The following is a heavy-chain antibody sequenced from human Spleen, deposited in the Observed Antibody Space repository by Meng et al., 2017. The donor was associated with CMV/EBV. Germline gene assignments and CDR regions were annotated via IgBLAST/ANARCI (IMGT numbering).Heavy chain of an antibody. D-gene: IGHD6-19*01. CDR1: GFSLGTSGVG. J-gene: IGHJ4*02. Sequence: SGPTLVKPTQTLTLTCTFSGFSLGTSGVGVGWIRQPPGKALECLAFIYWNDDKRYSPSLKSRLTITKDTSKNQVVLTMTNMDPVDTATYYCAHLAVAGEYDYWGQGTLVTVSS. V-gene: IGHV2-5*01. CDR2: IYWNDDK. CDR3: AHLAVAGEYDY.